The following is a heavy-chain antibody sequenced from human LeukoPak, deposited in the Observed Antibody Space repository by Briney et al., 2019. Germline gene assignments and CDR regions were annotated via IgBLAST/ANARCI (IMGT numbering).Heavy chain of an antibody. CDR2: ISAYNGNT. D-gene: IGHD6-13*01. Sequence: ASVKVSCKASGYTFTSYGISWVRQAPGQGLEWMGWISAYNGNTNYAQKLRGRVTMTTDTSTSTAYMELRSLRSDDTAVYYCARLQSGIAAAGTNWFDPWGQGTLVTVSS. CDR1: GYTFTSYG. V-gene: IGHV1-18*01. CDR3: ARLQSGIAAAGTNWFDP. J-gene: IGHJ5*02.